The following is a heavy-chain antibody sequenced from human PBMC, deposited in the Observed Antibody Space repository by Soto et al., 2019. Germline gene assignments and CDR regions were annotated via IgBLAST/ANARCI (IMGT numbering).Heavy chain of an antibody. V-gene: IGHV3-30*02. Sequence: GGSLRLSCVGSGFIFSNYGMHWVRQAPGKGLEWVAFISYDGSDILYGDSVKGRFTISRDNSKSTLFLHMNRPTAEDTAIYFCAIVRVADSSLDHWGQGTLGTVSS. J-gene: IGHJ4*02. CDR2: ISYDGSDI. D-gene: IGHD3-10*02. CDR1: GFIFSNYG. CDR3: AIVRVADSSLDH.